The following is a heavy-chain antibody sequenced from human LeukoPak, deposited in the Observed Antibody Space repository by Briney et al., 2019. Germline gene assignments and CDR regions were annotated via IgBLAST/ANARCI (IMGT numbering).Heavy chain of an antibody. CDR2: TFYRSKWSN. V-gene: IGHV6-1*01. D-gene: IGHD6-19*01. J-gene: IGHJ4*02. CDR3: ARGVGKLAGTYYFDD. Sequence: SQTLSLTCAISGDSVSSKSAAWNWIRQSPSRGLEWLGRTFYRSKWSNEYSASVRSRIIINPDTSRNQFSLHLSSVTPEDTAVYFCARGVGKLAGTYYFDDWGQGTLVTVSS. CDR1: GDSVSSKSAA.